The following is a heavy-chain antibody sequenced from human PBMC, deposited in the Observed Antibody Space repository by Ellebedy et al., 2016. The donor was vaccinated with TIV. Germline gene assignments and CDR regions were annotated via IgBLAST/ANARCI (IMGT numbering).Heavy chain of an antibody. Sequence: GGSLRLXXAASGFTFCGYTMNWVRRAPGKGLEWVSSIDSSSRYINYADSVKGRFTISRDNAKNSLYLQMNSLRTEDTAVYYCPREEGSRWGWSPLDLWGRGTLVTVSS. J-gene: IGHJ5*02. D-gene: IGHD2-15*01. CDR2: IDSSSRYI. CDR1: GFTFCGYT. V-gene: IGHV3-21*01. CDR3: PREEGSRWGWSPLDL.